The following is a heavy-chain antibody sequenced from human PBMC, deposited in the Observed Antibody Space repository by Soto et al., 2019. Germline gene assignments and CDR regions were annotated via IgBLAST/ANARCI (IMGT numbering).Heavy chain of an antibody. CDR1: GGSISSYY. D-gene: IGHD3-9*01. CDR3: ARGVPLLRYFDWLPAAGWFDP. V-gene: IGHV4-59*01. Sequence: PSETLSLTCTVSGGSISSYYWSWIRQPPGKGLEWIGYIYYSGSTNYNPSLKSRVTISVDTSKNQFSLKLSSVTAADTAVYYCARGVPLLRYFDWLPAAGWFDPWGQGTLVTVSS. CDR2: IYYSGST. J-gene: IGHJ5*02.